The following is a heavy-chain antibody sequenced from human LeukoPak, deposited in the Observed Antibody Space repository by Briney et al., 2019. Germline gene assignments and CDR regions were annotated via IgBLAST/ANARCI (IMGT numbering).Heavy chain of an antibody. J-gene: IGHJ4*02. V-gene: IGHV3-23*01. CDR2: ISGGGGST. CDR1: EFTFSSYS. CDR3: AKGGKWDVTPFDY. D-gene: IGHD1-26*01. Sequence: GGSLRLSCAASEFTFSSYSMNWVRQAPGKGLEWVSTISGGGGSTYYADSVKGRFTISRDNSKNTLYLQVNSLRAEDTAVYYCAKGGKWDVTPFDYWGQGTLVTVSS.